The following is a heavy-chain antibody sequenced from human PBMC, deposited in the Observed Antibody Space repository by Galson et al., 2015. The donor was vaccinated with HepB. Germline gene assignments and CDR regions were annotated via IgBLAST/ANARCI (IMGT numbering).Heavy chain of an antibody. CDR1: GGTFSSYA. Sequence: SVKVSCKASGGTFSSYAISWVRQAPGQGLEWMGWISAYNGNTNYAQKLQGRVTMTTDTSTSTAYMELRSLRSDDTAVYYCARDSSGYHSGGYFDYWGQGTLVTVSS. CDR3: ARDSSGYHSGGYFDY. D-gene: IGHD3-22*01. CDR2: ISAYNGNT. V-gene: IGHV1-18*01. J-gene: IGHJ4*02.